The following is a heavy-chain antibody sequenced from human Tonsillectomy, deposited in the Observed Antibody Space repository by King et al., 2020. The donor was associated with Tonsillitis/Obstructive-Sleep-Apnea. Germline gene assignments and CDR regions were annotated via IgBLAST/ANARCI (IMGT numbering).Heavy chain of an antibody. CDR3: AKIVGAITDLNSFDY. CDR1: GFTFSSYG. Sequence: VQLVESGGGVVQPGRSLRLSCAASGFTFSSYGMHWVRQAPGKGLEWVAVISYDGRNKYYADSVKGRFTLSRDNSKNTRHLQMNSLIAEDTAVYYCAKIVGAITDLNSFDYWGQGTLVTVSS. CDR2: ISYDGRNK. J-gene: IGHJ4*02. V-gene: IGHV3-30*18. D-gene: IGHD1-26*01.